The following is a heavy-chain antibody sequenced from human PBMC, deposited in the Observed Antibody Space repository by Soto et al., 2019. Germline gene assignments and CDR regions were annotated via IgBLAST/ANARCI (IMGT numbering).Heavy chain of an antibody. CDR2: ISSTGSYT. D-gene: IGHD3-3*02. CDR1: GFTFNDYY. Sequence: QVQLVESGGGLVKPGGSLRLSCAASGFTFNDYYMTWIRQAPGTGLEWVSYISSTGSYTKYADSVKGRFTISRDNAKNSLYLHMDSLRDEDTGIYYCARDPSIRSPPDYWGRGTQVTVSS. CDR3: ARDPSIRSPPDY. J-gene: IGHJ4*02. V-gene: IGHV3-11*05.